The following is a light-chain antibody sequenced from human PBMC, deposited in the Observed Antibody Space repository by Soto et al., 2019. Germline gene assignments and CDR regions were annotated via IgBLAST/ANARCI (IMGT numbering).Light chain of an antibody. J-gene: IGKJ1*01. CDR2: GAS. V-gene: IGKV3-20*01. Sequence: IALTQSPGTLSLSPLERAALSFMASQSVSSSYLAWYQQKPGQAPRLLIYGASSRATGIPDRFSGSGSGTDFTLTISRLETEDFAVYYCQQYGSPWTFGQGTKVDIK. CDR3: QQYGSPWT. CDR1: QSVSSSY.